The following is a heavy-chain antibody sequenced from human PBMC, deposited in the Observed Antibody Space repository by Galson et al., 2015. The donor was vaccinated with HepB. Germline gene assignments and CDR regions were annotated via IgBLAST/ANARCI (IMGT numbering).Heavy chain of an antibody. CDR1: GFTFSSYS. Sequence: SLRLSCAASGFTFSSYSMNWVRQAPGKGLEWVSSISSGSSYIYNADSVKGRFSISRDNAKKSLYLQMNSLRAEDTAVYYCARDGSPYSSGWYDSWGQGTLVTVSS. CDR2: ISSGSSYI. V-gene: IGHV3-21*01. CDR3: ARDGSPYSSGWYDS. D-gene: IGHD6-19*01. J-gene: IGHJ5*01.